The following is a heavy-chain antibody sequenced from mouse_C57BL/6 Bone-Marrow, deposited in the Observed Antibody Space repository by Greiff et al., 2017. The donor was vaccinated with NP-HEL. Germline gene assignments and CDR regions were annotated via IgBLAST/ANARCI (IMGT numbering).Heavy chain of an antibody. CDR2: ISDGGSYT. J-gene: IGHJ2*01. CDR3: ARDTRYGSSPYYFDY. D-gene: IGHD1-1*01. Sequence: EVNLVESGGGLVKPGGSLKLSCAASGFTFSSYAMSWVRQTPEKRLEWVATISDGGSYTYYPDNVKGRFTISRDNAKNNLYLQMSHLKSEDTAMYYCARDTRYGSSPYYFDYWGQGTTLTVSS. CDR1: GFTFSSYA. V-gene: IGHV5-4*01.